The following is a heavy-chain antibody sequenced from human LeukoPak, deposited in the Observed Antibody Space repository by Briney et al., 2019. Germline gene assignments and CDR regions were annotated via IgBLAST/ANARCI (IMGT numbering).Heavy chain of an antibody. CDR2: MKPNNGKT. V-gene: IGHV1-8*01. Sequence: ASVKVSCKASGYSFTSHDINWVRQATGQGLEWTGWMKPNNGKTGYAQKFRGRVTMTSDTSISTAYMELSSLKSEDTAVYYCVRWADTPFDYWGQGTLVTVSS. D-gene: IGHD5-18*01. J-gene: IGHJ4*02. CDR1: GYSFTSHD. CDR3: VRWADTPFDY.